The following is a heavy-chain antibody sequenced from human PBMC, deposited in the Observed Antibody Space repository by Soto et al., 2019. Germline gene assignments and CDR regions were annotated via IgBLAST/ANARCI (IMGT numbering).Heavy chain of an antibody. V-gene: IGHV1-18*01. D-gene: IGHD3-22*01. CDR3: ARGEYYYDSSGYYYPNFDY. CDR1: GYTFTSYG. Sequence: GASVKVSCKASGYTFTSYGISWARQAPGQGLEWMGWISAYNGNTNYAQKLQGRVTMTTDTSTSTAYMELRSLRSDDTAVYYCARGEYYYDSSGYYYPNFDYWGQGTLVTVSS. CDR2: ISAYNGNT. J-gene: IGHJ4*02.